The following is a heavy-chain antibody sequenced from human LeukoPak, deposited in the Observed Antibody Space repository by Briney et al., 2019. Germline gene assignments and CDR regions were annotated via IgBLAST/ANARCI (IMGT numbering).Heavy chain of an antibody. J-gene: IGHJ4*02. D-gene: IGHD3-10*01. Sequence: PGRSLRLSCAASGFTFDDYAMHWVRQAPGKGLEWVSGISWNSGSIGYADSVKGRFTISRDNAKNSLYLQMNSLRAEDTALYYCIKDHTSRVRGPYEYWGQGTLVTVSS. CDR3: IKDHTSRVRGPYEY. V-gene: IGHV3-9*01. CDR2: ISWNSGSI. CDR1: GFTFDDYA.